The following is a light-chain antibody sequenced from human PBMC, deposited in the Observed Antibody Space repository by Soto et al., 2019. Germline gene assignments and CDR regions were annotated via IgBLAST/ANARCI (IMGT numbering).Light chain of an antibody. CDR3: QQYAASPWT. V-gene: IGKV3-20*01. CDR1: QSVSSTY. Sequence: MVLTQSPSTLSLSPGEGATPSCRASQSVSSTYFARYQQKPGQAPRLLIYGLSSRATGIPDRFSGSGSGTDFTLTISRLEPEDFAVYYCQQYAASPWTFGQGTRVEAK. J-gene: IGKJ1*01. CDR2: GLS.